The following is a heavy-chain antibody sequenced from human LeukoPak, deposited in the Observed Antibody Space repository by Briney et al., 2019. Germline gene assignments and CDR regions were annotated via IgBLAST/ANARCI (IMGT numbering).Heavy chain of an antibody. CDR3: AGARVPPSFRLFAP. CDR2: VYHSGST. Sequence: PSETLSLTCTVSGVSISSGDYSWSWIRQPPGKVLEWIGYVYHSGSTYYSPPLRNRVTLSVDTSKNQFSLKLSSVTAADTAVYYCAGARVPPSFRLFAPGGQGTLVTVPS. D-gene: IGHD3-16*02. J-gene: IGHJ5*02. V-gene: IGHV4-30-4*01. CDR1: GVSISSGDYS.